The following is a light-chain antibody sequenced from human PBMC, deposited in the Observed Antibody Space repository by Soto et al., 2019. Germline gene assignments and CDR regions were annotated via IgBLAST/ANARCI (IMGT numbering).Light chain of an antibody. J-gene: IGLJ1*01. CDR1: SSDVGRYNY. Sequence: QSVLTHPPSASGSPGQSVTISCTGTSSDVGRYNYISWYQQRPGKAPKLIIYEVSKRPSGVPDRLSGFKYGNTASLTVSGLQAEDEADYYCSSYAGNSRYVFGTGTKVTVL. CDR2: EVS. V-gene: IGLV2-8*01. CDR3: SSYAGNSRYV.